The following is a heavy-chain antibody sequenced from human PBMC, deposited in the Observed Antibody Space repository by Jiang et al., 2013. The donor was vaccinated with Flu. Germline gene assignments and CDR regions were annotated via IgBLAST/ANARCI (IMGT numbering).Heavy chain of an antibody. Sequence: GLVKPSETLSLTCTVSGGSISSYYWSWIRQPPGKGLEWIGYIYYSGSTNYNPSLKSRVTISVDKSKNQFSLKLSSVTAADTAVYYCARDGVEWLYYDSSKNAFDIWGQGTMVTVSS. CDR2: IYYSGST. D-gene: IGHD3-22*01. J-gene: IGHJ3*02. CDR3: ARDGVEWLYYDSSKNAFDI. CDR1: GGSISSYY. V-gene: IGHV4-59*12.